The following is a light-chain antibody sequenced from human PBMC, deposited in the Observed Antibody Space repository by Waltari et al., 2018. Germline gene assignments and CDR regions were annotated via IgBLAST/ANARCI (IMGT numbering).Light chain of an antibody. CDR3: NSYTGSSSWV. J-gene: IGLJ3*02. CDR2: DVS. V-gene: IGLV2-14*03. Sequence: QSALTQPASLSGSPGQSITIPCTGTSGAVGFYNYVSWYQQHPGKAPRLIIYDVSERPSGVSNRFSGSKSGNTASLTISGLQAEDEADYYCNSYTGSSSWVFGGGTKLTVL. CDR1: SGAVGFYNY.